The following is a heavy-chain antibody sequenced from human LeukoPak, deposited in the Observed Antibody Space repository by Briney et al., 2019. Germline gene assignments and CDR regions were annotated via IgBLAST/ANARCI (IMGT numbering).Heavy chain of an antibody. CDR3: ARHEEGVVVPAATFDY. CDR2: INHSGST. D-gene: IGHD2-2*01. J-gene: IGHJ4*02. CDR1: GGSFSGYY. Sequence: PSETLSLTCAVYGGSFSGYYWSWIRQPPGKGLEWIGEINHSGSTNYNPSLKSRVTISVDTSKNQFSLKLSSVTAADTAVYYCARHEEGVVVPAATFDYWGQGTLVTVSS. V-gene: IGHV4-34*01.